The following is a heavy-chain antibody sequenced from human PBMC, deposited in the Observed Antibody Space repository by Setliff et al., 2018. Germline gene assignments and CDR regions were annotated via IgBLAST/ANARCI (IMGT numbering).Heavy chain of an antibody. CDR1: GASVRSHY. V-gene: IGHV4-59*02. CDR3: ARAPGYCSGGSCYLGYYYYYMDV. D-gene: IGHD2-15*01. J-gene: IGHJ6*03. Sequence: SETLSLTCTVSGASVRSHYWSWIRQSPEKGLEWIGYIYYSGSTYYNPSLKSRVTISVDTSKNQFSLKLSSVTAADTAVYYCARAPGYCSGGSCYLGYYYYYMDVWGKGTTVTVSS. CDR2: IYYSGST.